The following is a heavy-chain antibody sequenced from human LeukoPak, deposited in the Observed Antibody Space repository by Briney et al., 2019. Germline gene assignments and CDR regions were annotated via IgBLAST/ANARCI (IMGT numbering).Heavy chain of an antibody. CDR1: GGSISTSGYY. V-gene: IGHV4-39*01. J-gene: IGHJ4*02. D-gene: IGHD4-17*01. Sequence: PSETLSLTCTVSGGSISTSGYYWGWIRQPPGKGLEWIGSIYYSGSTYYNPSLKSRVTISVDTSKNQFSLKLSSVTAADTAVCYCARLLQVHYGDYVPTFDYWGQGTLVTVSS. CDR3: ARLLQVHYGDYVPTFDY. CDR2: IYYSGST.